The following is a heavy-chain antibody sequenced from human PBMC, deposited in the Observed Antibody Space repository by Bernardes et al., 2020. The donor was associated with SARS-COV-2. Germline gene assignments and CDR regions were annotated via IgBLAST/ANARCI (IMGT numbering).Heavy chain of an antibody. CDR2: IFHSGGT. Sequence: SETLSLTCAVSGGSITDGGHSWSWIRQPPGKGLEWMGYIFHSGGTYSNPSLKSRVIMSVDRSKNLFSLKMRSVTAADTAVYYCARGNTLAFAFAIWGQGTMVTVSS. J-gene: IGHJ3*02. CDR3: ARGNTLAFAFAI. D-gene: IGHD3-16*01. V-gene: IGHV4-30-2*01. CDR1: GGSITDGGHS.